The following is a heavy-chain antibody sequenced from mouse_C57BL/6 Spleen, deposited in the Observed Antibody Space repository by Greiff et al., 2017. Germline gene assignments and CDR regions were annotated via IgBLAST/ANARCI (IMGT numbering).Heavy chain of an antibody. V-gene: IGHV5-17*01. D-gene: IGHD1-1*01. CDR1: GFTFSDYG. J-gene: IGHJ4*01. CDR3: ARDYYGSSYYYYAMDY. Sequence: EVQGVESGGGLVKPGGSLKLSCAASGFTFSDYGMHWVRQAPEKGLEWVAYISSGSSTIYYADTVKGRFTISRDNAKNTLFLQMTSLRSEDTAMYYCARDYYGSSYYYYAMDYWGQGTSVTVSS. CDR2: ISSGSSTI.